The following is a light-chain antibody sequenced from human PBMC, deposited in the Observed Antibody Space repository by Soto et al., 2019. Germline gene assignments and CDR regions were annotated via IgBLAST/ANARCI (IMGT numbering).Light chain of an antibody. J-gene: IGLJ2*01. CDR1: NNDVGRNHY. CDR2: EVD. V-gene: IGLV2-8*01. Sequence: QSVLTQPPSASGSPGQSVIISCTGTNNDVGRNHYVSWYQFLPGQVPKVIIYEVDKRPSGVPDRFSGSRSGNTASLTVSGLHSEDEGDYYCSSYTTTNVVFGGGTKLTVL. CDR3: SSYTTTNVV.